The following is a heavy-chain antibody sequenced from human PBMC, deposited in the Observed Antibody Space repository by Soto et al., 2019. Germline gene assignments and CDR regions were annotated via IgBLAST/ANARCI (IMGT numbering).Heavy chain of an antibody. J-gene: IGHJ4*02. V-gene: IGHV4-59*11. CDR1: AGSISNHY. CDR2: IYYSGST. CDR3: ARWTYCRTTSCYGFRY. D-gene: IGHD2-2*01. Sequence: QVQLQESGPGLVKPSETLSLTCTVSAGSISNHYWSWIRQPPGKGLEWIGHIYYSGSTNYNPSLKSRVTISVDASKNQFSLKLSSVTAADTAVYYCARWTYCRTTSCYGFRYWGQGTLVTVSS.